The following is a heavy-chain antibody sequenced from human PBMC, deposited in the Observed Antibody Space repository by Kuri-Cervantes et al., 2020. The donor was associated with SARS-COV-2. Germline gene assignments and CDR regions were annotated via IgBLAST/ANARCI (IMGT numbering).Heavy chain of an antibody. CDR3: ARDNWNYPSHDAFDI. D-gene: IGHD1-7*01. V-gene: IGHV1-69*05. Sequence: SVTVSCKASGGTFSSYAISWVRQAPGQGLEWMGGIIPIFGTANYAQKFQGRVTITTDESTSTAYMELSSLRSEDTAVYYCARDNWNYPSHDAFDIWGQGTMVT. CDR2: IIPIFGTA. J-gene: IGHJ3*02. CDR1: GGTFSSYA.